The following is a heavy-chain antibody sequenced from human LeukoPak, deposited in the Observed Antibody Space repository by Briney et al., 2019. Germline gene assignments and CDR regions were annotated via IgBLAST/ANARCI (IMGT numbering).Heavy chain of an antibody. V-gene: IGHV3-21*03. CDR1: GFTFSSYS. CDR2: ISSSSSYI. D-gene: IGHD2-8*01. Sequence: GGSLRLSCAASGFTFSSYSMNWVRQAPGKGLEWVSSISSSSSYIYYADSVKGRFTISRDNAKNSLYLQMNSLRAEDTAVYYCARGLGYCTNGVCYSWFDPWGQGTLVTVSS. J-gene: IGHJ5*02. CDR3: ARGLGYCTNGVCYSWFDP.